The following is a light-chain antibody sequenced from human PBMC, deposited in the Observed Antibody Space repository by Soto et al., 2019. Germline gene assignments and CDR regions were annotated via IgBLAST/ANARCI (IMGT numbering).Light chain of an antibody. J-gene: IGLJ2*01. CDR3: SSYTTISPHVV. V-gene: IGLV2-14*01. CDR1: SSDVGGYNY. CDR2: DVS. Sequence: QSALTQPASVSGSPGQSITISCTGNSSDVGGYNYVSWYQQHPGKAPKLMIYDVSNRPSGVSNRFSGSKSGNTASLTISGLQAEDETDYYCSSYTTISPHVVFGGGTKLTVL.